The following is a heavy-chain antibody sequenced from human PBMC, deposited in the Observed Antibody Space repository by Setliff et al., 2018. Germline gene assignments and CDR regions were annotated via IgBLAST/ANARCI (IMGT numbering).Heavy chain of an antibody. V-gene: IGHV3-30*03. J-gene: IGHJ1*01. CDR1: GFTLRNSG. CDR2: ISYDGFKI. CDR3: AREGSIGWSQYFHH. Sequence: VVTSGGSLRLSCAASGFTLRNSGMHWVRQAPGRGLEWVTFISYDGFKIYYAESVKGRFTISRDISTNTLFLEIDSLRSEDTGLYYCAREGSIGWSQYFHHWGQGTQVTVSS. D-gene: IGHD6-19*01.